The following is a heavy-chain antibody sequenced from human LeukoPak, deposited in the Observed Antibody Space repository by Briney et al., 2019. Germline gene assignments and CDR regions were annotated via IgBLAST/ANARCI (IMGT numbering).Heavy chain of an antibody. CDR3: ARAYADSGDYEAY. D-gene: IGHD4-17*01. J-gene: IGHJ4*02. CDR2: IGGSGSRR. Sequence: GGSLRLSCAASGFTFSSYAMSWVRQAPGKGLEWVSAIGGSGSRRYHADSVKGRFTISRDNSRNTLYLQMNILRAEDTAVYYCARAYADSGDYEAYWGQGTLVTVSS. CDR1: GFTFSSYA. V-gene: IGHV3-23*01.